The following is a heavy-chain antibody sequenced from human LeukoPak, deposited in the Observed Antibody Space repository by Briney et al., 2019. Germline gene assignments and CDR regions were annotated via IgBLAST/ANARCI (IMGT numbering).Heavy chain of an antibody. CDR3: AKRIGLDYYMDV. CDR2: ISGSGGST. J-gene: IGHJ6*03. CDR1: GFTFSSYA. Sequence: GGSLRLSCAASGFTFSSYAMSWVRQAPGKGLEWVSAISGSGGSTYYADSVKGRFTISRDNSKNTLYLQINSLRAEDTAVYYCAKRIGLDYYMDVWGKGTTVTVSS. D-gene: IGHD2-21*01. V-gene: IGHV3-23*01.